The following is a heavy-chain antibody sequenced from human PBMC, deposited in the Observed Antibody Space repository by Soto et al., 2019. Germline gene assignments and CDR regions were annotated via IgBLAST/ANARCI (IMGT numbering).Heavy chain of an antibody. CDR3: ARAVSDIVDGGRRIDEYYYYGMDV. Sequence: ASVKVSCKASGGTFSSYAISWVRQAPGQGLEWMGGIIPIFGTANYAQKFQGRVTITADESTSTAYMELSSLRSEDTAVYYCARAVSDIVDGGRRIDEYYYYGMDVWGQGTTVTVSS. D-gene: IGHD2-15*01. J-gene: IGHJ6*02. CDR1: GGTFSSYA. V-gene: IGHV1-69*13. CDR2: IIPIFGTA.